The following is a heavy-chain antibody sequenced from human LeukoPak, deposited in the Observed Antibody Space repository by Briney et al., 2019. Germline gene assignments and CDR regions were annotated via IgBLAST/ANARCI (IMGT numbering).Heavy chain of an antibody. CDR2: INPNSGDT. J-gene: IGHJ4*02. CDR3: AREGPIVGATHLVDY. CDR1: GYTFTNYY. V-gene: IGHV1-2*02. Sequence: ASVKLSCKAYGYTFTNYYMHWVRQAPGQGLEWMGWINPNSGDTNYAQKFQGRVTMNRDTSISTAYMELSRLRSDDTAVYYCAREGPIVGATHLVDYWGQGTLVTVSS. D-gene: IGHD1-26*01.